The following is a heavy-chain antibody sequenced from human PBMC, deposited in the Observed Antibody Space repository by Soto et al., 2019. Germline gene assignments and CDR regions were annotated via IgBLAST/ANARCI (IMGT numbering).Heavy chain of an antibody. D-gene: IGHD6-19*01. CDR2: MNPSTGNT. Sequence: GASVTVSCQASGYTITSYDIIWVRQATGQGLEWMGWMNPSTGNTDSAEKFQGRLTMTRNTSISTVYMELSSLSFEDTAVYYCARGRIIVAGGFDPWGQGTLVTVSS. CDR1: GYTITSYD. J-gene: IGHJ5*02. CDR3: ARGRIIVAGGFDP. V-gene: IGHV1-8*01.